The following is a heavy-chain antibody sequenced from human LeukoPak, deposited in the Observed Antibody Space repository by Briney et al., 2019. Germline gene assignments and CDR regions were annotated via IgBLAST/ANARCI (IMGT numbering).Heavy chain of an antibody. V-gene: IGHV4-59*12. CDR3: ARLIVGCTDGVCYKGHVY. D-gene: IGHD2-8*01. Sequence: SETLSLTCTVSGGSISSYYWSWIRQPPGKGLEWIGYNYYSGSTNYNPSLKSRVTISVDTSKNHFSLRVTSVTAADTAVYYCARLIVGCTDGVCYKGHVYWGQGTLVTVAS. CDR1: GGSISSYY. CDR2: NYYSGST. J-gene: IGHJ4*02.